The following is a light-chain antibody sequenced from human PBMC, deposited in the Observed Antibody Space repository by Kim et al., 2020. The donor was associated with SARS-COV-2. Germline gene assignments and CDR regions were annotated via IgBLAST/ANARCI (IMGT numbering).Light chain of an antibody. CDR2: SAS. CDR3: QQSNRVPWT. V-gene: IGKV1-39*01. CDR1: PRVIIS. J-gene: IGKJ1*01. Sequence: VGDTDALTRRGRPRVIISVSWDQHKPGKVPQNLFYSASRVQNGVPSRFSGSVSGTDFSLTISSLHPEEFVPYFCQQSNRVPWTFGQGAKGESK.